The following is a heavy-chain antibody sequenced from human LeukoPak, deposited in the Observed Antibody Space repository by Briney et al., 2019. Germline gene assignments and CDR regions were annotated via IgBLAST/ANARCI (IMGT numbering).Heavy chain of an antibody. CDR3: ARSLYGGNSVDY. V-gene: IGHV1-18*01. CDR1: GYTFTSYG. Sequence: ASVKVSCKASGYTFTSYGISWVRQAPGQGLEWMGWISAYNGNTNYAQKLQGRVTMTTDTSTSTAYMELRSLRSDDTALYYCARSLYGGNSVDYWGQGTLVTVSS. CDR2: ISAYNGNT. D-gene: IGHD4-23*01. J-gene: IGHJ4*02.